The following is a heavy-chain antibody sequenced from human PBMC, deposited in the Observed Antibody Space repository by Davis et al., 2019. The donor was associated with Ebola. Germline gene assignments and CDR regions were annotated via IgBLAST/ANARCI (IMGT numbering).Heavy chain of an antibody. J-gene: IGHJ4*02. CDR3: ARDVGGRAGY. CDR2: ISSNGHIT. V-gene: IGHV3-64*04. CDR1: EFTFSRYA. Sequence: GESLKISCSASEFTFSRYAMHWVRQAPGKGLEYVSAISSNGHITYYADSVRGRFTISRDNAKNTLFLQMNSLRADDTAVYYCARDVGGRAGYWGQGTLVTVSS.